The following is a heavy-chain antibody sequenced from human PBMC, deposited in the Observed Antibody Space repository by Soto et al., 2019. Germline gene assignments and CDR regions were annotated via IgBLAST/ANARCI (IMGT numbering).Heavy chain of an antibody. V-gene: IGHV4-30-4*01. CDR2: IYYSGST. J-gene: IGHJ5*02. D-gene: IGHD6-6*01. CDR3: ARVYSSSSYNWFDP. Sequence: PSETLSLTCTVSGGSISSGDYYWSWIRQPPGKGLEWIGYIYYSGSTYYNPSLKSRVTISVDTSKNQFSLKLSSVTAADTAVYYCARVYSSSSYNWFDPWGQGTLVTVSS. CDR1: GGSISSGDYY.